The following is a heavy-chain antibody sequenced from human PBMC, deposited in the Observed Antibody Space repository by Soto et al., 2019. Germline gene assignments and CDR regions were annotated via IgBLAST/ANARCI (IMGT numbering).Heavy chain of an antibody. J-gene: IGHJ6*02. CDR2: MYISGST. Sequence: QVQLQESGPGLVKPSETLSVTCSVSGGSIRDYYWSWIRQPAGKGLEWIGRMYISGSTKYNPSLQSRVTMSADTSVNQFSLTLISVTAADTATYYCARMYNSGFYRPEGDYYFSGMDVWGQGTTVTVSS. V-gene: IGHV4-4*07. CDR1: GGSIRDYY. CDR3: ARMYNSGFYRPEGDYYFSGMDV. D-gene: IGHD5-12*01.